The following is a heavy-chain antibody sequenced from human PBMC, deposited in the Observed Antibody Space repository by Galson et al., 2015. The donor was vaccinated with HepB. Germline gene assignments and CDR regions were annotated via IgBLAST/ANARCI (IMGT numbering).Heavy chain of an antibody. J-gene: IGHJ6*02. V-gene: IGHV3-73*01. Sequence: SLRLSCAASGFTFSGSAMHWVRQASGKGLEWVGRIRSKANSYATAYAASVKGRFTISRDDSKNTAYLQMNSLKTEDTAVYYCTSHYYDFWSGYYGYYYGMDVWGQGTTVTVSS. CDR1: GFTFSGSA. D-gene: IGHD3-3*01. CDR3: TSHYYDFWSGYYGYYYGMDV. CDR2: IRSKANSYAT.